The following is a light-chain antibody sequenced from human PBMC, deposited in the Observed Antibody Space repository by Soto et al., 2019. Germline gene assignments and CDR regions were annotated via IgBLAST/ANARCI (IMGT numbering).Light chain of an antibody. CDR3: QQYNNWPRT. V-gene: IGKV3-15*01. J-gene: IGKJ1*01. Sequence: EIVMTQSPATLSVSPGERATLSCRACQSVSILLAWYQQKPGQAPRLLIHGATTRATGIPARFSGSGSGTEFTLTISSLQSEDFAVYYCQQYNNWPRTFGQGTKVDIK. CDR2: GAT. CDR1: QSVSIL.